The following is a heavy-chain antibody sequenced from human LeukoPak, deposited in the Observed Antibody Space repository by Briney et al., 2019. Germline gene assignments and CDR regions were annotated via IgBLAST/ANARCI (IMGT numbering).Heavy chain of an antibody. J-gene: IGHJ4*02. D-gene: IGHD3-10*01. CDR3: ARDSSIDYGSGFVYDY. V-gene: IGHV4-59*01. CDR2: IYYSGST. Sequence: SSETLSLTCTVSGGSISSYYWSWIRQPPGKELEWIGYIYYSGSTNYNPSLKSRVTISVDTSKNQFSLKLSSVTAADTAVYYCARDSSIDYGSGFVYDYWGQGTLVTVSS. CDR1: GGSISSYY.